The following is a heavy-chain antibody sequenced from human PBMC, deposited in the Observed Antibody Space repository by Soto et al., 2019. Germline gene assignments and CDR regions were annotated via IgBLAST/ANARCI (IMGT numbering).Heavy chain of an antibody. D-gene: IGHD2-2*01. CDR1: GGSFSGYY. Sequence: SETLSLTCAVYGGSFSGYYWSWIRQPPGKGLEWIGEINHSGSTNYNPSLKSRVTISVDTSKNQFSLKLSSVTAADTAVYYCARLHGYCISSSCHGHYAMDVWGQGTTVTVSS. V-gene: IGHV4-34*01. CDR3: ARLHGYCISSSCHGHYAMDV. J-gene: IGHJ6*02. CDR2: INHSGST.